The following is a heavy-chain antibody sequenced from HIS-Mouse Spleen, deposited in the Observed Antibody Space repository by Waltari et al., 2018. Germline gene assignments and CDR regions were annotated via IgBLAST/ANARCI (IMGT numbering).Heavy chain of an antibody. Sequence: QVQLQQWGAGLLKPSETLSLTCAVYGGSFSGYYWSWIRQPPGKGLEWIGSIYYSGRTYHNPSLKSRVTISVDTSKNQFSLKLSSVTAADTAVYYCAREIPYSSSWYDWYFDLWGRGTLVTVSS. CDR2: IYYSGRT. V-gene: IGHV4-34*01. J-gene: IGHJ2*01. D-gene: IGHD6-13*01. CDR3: AREIPYSSSWYDWYFDL. CDR1: GGSFSGYY.